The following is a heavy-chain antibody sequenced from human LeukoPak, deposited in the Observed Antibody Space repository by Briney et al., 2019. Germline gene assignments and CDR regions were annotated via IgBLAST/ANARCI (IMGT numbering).Heavy chain of an antibody. CDR1: GFTFNKYW. Sequence: PGGSLRLSCAASGFTFNKYWLTWVRQAPGKGLEWISYISTSSSTISYADSVKGRFTISSDIVKNSLYLQMNSLRAEDTAVYYCARDHHYSFDYWGQGTLVTVSS. V-gene: IGHV3-48*01. J-gene: IGHJ4*02. D-gene: IGHD2-21*01. CDR2: ISTSSSTI. CDR3: ARDHHYSFDY.